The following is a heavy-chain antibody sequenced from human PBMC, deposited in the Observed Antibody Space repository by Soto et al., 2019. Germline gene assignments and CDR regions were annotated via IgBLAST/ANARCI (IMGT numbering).Heavy chain of an antibody. CDR1: GYTFTGYY. J-gene: IGHJ5*02. D-gene: IGHD2-2*02. V-gene: IGHV1-2*02. Sequence: ASGKVSCKASGYTFTGYYMHWVRQAPGQGLEWMGWINPNSGGTNYAQKFQGRVTMTRDTSISTAYMELSRLRSDDTAVYYCARDIVVVPAAIAVDPWGQGTLVPVSS. CDR2: INPNSGGT. CDR3: ARDIVVVPAAIAVDP.